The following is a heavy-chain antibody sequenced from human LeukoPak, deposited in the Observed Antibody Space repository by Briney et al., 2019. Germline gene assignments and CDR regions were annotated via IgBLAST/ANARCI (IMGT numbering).Heavy chain of an antibody. D-gene: IGHD6-19*01. CDR2: IYSGGST. V-gene: IGHV3-53*01. J-gene: IGHJ6*03. CDR3: ARAQWRTYSYYYMDV. Sequence: GGSLRLSCAASGFTVSSNYMSWVRQAPGKGLEWVSVIYSGGSTYYADSVKGRFTISRDNSKNTLYLQMNSLRAEDTAIYYCARAQWRTYSYYYMDVWGKGTTVTVSS. CDR1: GFTVSSNY.